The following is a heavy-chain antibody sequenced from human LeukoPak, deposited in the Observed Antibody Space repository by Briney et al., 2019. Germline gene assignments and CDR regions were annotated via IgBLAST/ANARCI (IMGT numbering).Heavy chain of an antibody. J-gene: IGHJ4*02. D-gene: IGHD5-18*01. V-gene: IGHV3-30*18. CDR3: AKDQFPHDSYGVLDY. Sequence: LSGGSLRLSCAASGFTFSSYSMNWVRQAPGKGLEWVAVISYDGSNKYYADSVKGRFTISRDNSKNTLYLQMNSLRAEDTAVYYCAKDQFPHDSYGVLDYWGQGTLVTVSS. CDR2: ISYDGSNK. CDR1: GFTFSSYS.